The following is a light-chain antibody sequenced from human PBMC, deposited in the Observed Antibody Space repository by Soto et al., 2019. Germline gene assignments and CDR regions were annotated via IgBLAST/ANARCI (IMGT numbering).Light chain of an antibody. Sequence: QMTQSPSTLSASVGDRVTITCRASQNINTWLAWYQQKPGTAPRLLIYDVSTLQSGVPSRFSGSGYGTEFTLIITRLPPDDSAIYSCHQSVCYFGPGTKV. J-gene: IGKJ3*01. V-gene: IGKV1-5*01. CDR3: HQSVCY. CDR2: DVS. CDR1: QNINTW.